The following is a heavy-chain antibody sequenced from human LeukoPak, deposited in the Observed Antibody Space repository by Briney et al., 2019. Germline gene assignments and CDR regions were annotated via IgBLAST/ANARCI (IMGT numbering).Heavy chain of an antibody. V-gene: IGHV4-39*01. CDR2: IYYSGST. J-gene: IGHJ6*03. CDR1: GGSISSSSYY. CDR3: ASLQGYDSSRYYYALSYYYYMDV. Sequence: PSETLSLTCTVSGGSISSSSYYWGWIRQPPGKGLEWIGSIYYSGSTYYNPSLKSRVTISVDTSKNQFSLKLSSVTAADTAVYYYASLQGYDSSRYYYALSYYYYMDVWGKGTTVTVSS. D-gene: IGHD3-22*01.